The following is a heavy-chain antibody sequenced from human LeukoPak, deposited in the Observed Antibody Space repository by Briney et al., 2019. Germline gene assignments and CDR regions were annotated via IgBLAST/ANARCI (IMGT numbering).Heavy chain of an antibody. CDR2: ISYDGSNK. J-gene: IGHJ4*02. CDR1: GFTFSSSG. D-gene: IGHD4-23*01. Sequence: GGSLRLSCAASGFTFSSSGMHWVRKAPGKGLEWVAVISYDGSNKYYADSVKGRFTISRDNSKNTLYLQMNSLRAEDTAVYYCAKDLQYMTTVVVADYWGQGTLVTVSS. V-gene: IGHV3-30*18. CDR3: AKDLQYMTTVVVADY.